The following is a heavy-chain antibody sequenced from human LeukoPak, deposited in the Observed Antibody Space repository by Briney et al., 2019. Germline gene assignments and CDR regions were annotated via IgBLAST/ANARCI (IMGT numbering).Heavy chain of an antibody. CDR3: AREQLSGSHFRLNPVHL. J-gene: IGHJ2*01. V-gene: IGHV3-30-3*01. CDR1: GFTFSSYA. CDR2: ISYDGSNK. D-gene: IGHD1-26*01. Sequence: GRSLRLSCAASGFTFSSYAMHWVRQAPGKGLEWVAVISYDGSNKYYADSVKGRFTISRDNSKNTLYLQMNSLRAEDTAVYYWAREQLSGSHFRLNPVHLLGRG.